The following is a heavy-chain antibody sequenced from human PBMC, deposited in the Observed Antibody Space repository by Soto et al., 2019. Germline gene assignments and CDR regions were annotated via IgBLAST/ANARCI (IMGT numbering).Heavy chain of an antibody. Sequence: PGGSLRLCCAASGITFNNHALSWVRQAPGKGLEWIGYIYYSGSTNYNPSLKSRVTISVDTSKNQFSLKLSSVTAADTAVYYCARRYGGNLDYWGQGTLVTVSS. CDR2: IYYSGST. V-gene: IGHV4-59*08. CDR1: GITFNNHA. J-gene: IGHJ4*01. D-gene: IGHD1-26*01. CDR3: ARRYGGNLDY.